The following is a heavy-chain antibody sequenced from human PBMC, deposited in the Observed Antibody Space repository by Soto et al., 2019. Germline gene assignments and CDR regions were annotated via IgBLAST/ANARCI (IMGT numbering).Heavy chain of an antibody. J-gene: IGHJ4*02. CDR2: ITSSSSLI. Sequence: GWSLRLSCVASGFKFGTYGMNLVRQAPGKGLEWLSYITSSSSLIYYADAVKGRFTISRDNAKNSLYLQMNSLRAEDTAIYHCATTVTTFESWGKGTLVTVSS. CDR1: GFKFGTYG. D-gene: IGHD4-17*01. V-gene: IGHV3-48*03. CDR3: ATTVTTFES.